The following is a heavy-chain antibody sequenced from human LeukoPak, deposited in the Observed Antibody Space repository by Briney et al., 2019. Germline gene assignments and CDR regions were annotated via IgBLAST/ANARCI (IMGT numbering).Heavy chain of an antibody. V-gene: IGHV3-74*01. J-gene: IGHJ5*02. Sequence: QPGGSLRLSCAASGFTFRNYWMHWVRQAPGKGLVWVSRINSDGSSTAYVDSVKGRFTISRDNAKNTLYLQMNSLGAEDTAVYYCARDGSGWSNWLDPWGQGTLVTVSP. CDR2: INSDGSST. D-gene: IGHD6-13*01. CDR3: ARDGSGWSNWLDP. CDR1: GFTFRNYW.